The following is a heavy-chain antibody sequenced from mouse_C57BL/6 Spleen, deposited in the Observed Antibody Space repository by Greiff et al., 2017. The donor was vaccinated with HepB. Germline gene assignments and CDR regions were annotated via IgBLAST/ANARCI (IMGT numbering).Heavy chain of an antibody. CDR3: AREMGLDY. J-gene: IGHJ2*01. D-gene: IGHD2-3*01. V-gene: IGHV1-64*01. Sequence: QVQLQQPGAELVKPGASVKLSCKASGYTFTSYWMHWVKQRPGQGLEWIGMIHPNSGSTNYNEKFKSKGTLTVDKSSSTAYMQLSCLTSEDSAVYYCAREMGLDYWGQGTTLTVSS. CDR1: GYTFTSYW. CDR2: IHPNSGST.